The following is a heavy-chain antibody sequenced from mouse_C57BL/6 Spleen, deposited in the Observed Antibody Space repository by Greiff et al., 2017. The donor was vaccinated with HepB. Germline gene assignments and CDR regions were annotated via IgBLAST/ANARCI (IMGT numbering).Heavy chain of an antibody. Sequence: VQLQQPGPELVKPGASVKLSCKASGYTFTSYWMHWVKQRPGQGLEWIGNINPSNGGTNYIEKFKSKATLTVDKSSSTAYMQLSSLTSEDSAVYYCAREDYYGSHWYFDVWGTGTTVTVSS. CDR2: INPSNGGT. CDR1: GYTFTSYW. V-gene: IGHV1-53*01. J-gene: IGHJ1*03. CDR3: AREDYYGSHWYFDV. D-gene: IGHD1-1*01.